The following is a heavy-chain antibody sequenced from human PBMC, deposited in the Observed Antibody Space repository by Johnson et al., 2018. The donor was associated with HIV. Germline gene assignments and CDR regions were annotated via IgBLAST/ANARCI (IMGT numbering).Heavy chain of an antibody. J-gene: IGHJ3*02. D-gene: IGHD3-22*01. CDR3: TTDDYDSSGRAFDI. Sequence: EQLVESGGGLVKPGGSLRLSCAASGFTFSNAWMSWVRQAPGKGLEWVGRIKSKTDGGTTDYAAPVKGRFTISRDDSKNTLYLQMNSLKTEDTAVYYCTTDDYDSSGRAFDIWGQGTMVTVSS. CDR2: IKSKTDGGTT. V-gene: IGHV3-15*01. CDR1: GFTFSNAW.